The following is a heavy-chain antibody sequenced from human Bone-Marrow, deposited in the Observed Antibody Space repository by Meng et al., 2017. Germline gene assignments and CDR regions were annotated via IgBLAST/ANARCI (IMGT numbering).Heavy chain of an antibody. V-gene: IGHV3-21*01. D-gene: IGHD1-14*01. Sequence: VQLVESGGGVVQPGKSLRLFCAASGFTFSSYSMNWVRQAPGKGLEWVSSISSSSSYIYYADSVKGRFTISRDNAKNSLYLQMNSLRAEDTAVYYCATNPLFDPWGQGTLVTGSS. CDR2: ISSSSSYI. CDR3: ATNPLFDP. J-gene: IGHJ5*02. CDR1: GFTFSSYS.